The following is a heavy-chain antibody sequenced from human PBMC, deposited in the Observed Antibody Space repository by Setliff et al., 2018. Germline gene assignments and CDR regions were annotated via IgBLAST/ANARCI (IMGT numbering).Heavy chain of an antibody. Sequence: GASVKVSCKASGGTFTNYAINWVRQAPGQGLEWMGGINPIFGTADYTQNFQGRVTITTDESTSTAYMELSSLRSEDTAIYYCATERGLVVSATDYYYYMDVWGKGTTVTVS. CDR2: INPIFGTA. CDR1: GGTFTNYA. CDR3: ATERGLVVSATDYYYYMDV. V-gene: IGHV1-69*05. D-gene: IGHD2-15*01. J-gene: IGHJ6*03.